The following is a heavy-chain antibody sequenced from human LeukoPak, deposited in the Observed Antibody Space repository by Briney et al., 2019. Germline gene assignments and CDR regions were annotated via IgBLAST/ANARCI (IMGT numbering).Heavy chain of an antibody. D-gene: IGHD7-27*01. CDR1: AFTFICLH. Sequence: VTLTFSFAASAFTFICLHMSWHAQATGQGLEWGFTISDGGDTTYYADSVECRFTISRDDSRHSVYLQMNSLRAQDTAVYYCAKEGLMGWGIRYLDYWGQGTLVTVAS. CDR2: ISDGGDTT. J-gene: IGHJ4*02. V-gene: IGHV3-23*01. CDR3: AKEGLMGWGIRYLDY.